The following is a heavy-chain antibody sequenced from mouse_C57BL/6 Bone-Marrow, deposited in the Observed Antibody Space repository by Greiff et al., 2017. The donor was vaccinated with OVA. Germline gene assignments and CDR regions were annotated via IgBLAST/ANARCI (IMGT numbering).Heavy chain of an antibody. Sequence: QVQLKESGPGLVAPSQSLSITCTVSGFSLTSYAISWVRQPPGKGLEWLGVIWTGGGTNYNSALKSRMSISKDNSKSHVFLILNRLLTDHTSKYYSASIYSYRSSPLYYAMDYWGQGTSVTVSS. J-gene: IGHJ4*01. CDR2: IWTGGGT. CDR1: GFSLTSYA. CDR3: ASIYSYRSSPLYYAMDY. D-gene: IGHD1-1*01. V-gene: IGHV2-9-1*01.